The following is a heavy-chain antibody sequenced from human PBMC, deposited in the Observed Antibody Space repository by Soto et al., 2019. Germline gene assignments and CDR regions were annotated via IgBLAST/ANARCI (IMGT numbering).Heavy chain of an antibody. CDR2: IYYSGST. Sequence: SDTLSLTCTVPGTSIRSSSSYWGWIRQPPGKGLEWIGSIYYSGSTYYNPSLKSRVTISVDTSKNQFSLKLSSVTAADTAVYYCARTRAVWFDPWGQGTLVTVS. CDR3: ARTRAVWFDP. D-gene: IGHD6-19*01. CDR1: GTSIRSSSSY. J-gene: IGHJ5*02. V-gene: IGHV4-39*01.